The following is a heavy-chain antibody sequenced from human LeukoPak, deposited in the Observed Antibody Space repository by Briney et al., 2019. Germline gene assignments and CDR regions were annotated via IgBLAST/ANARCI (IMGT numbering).Heavy chain of an antibody. D-gene: IGHD6-19*01. V-gene: IGHV3-48*03. CDR3: ARVGSGWYRHPFDY. Sequence: GGSLRLSCAASGFTFSSYEMNWVRQAPGKGLEWVSYISSSGSTIYYADSVKGRFPISRDNAKNSLYRQMNSLRAEDTAVYYCARVGSGWYRHPFDYWGQGTLVTVSS. CDR2: ISSSGSTI. CDR1: GFTFSSYE. J-gene: IGHJ4*02.